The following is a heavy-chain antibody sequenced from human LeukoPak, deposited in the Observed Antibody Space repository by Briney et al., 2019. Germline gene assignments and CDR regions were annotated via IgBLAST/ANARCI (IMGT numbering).Heavy chain of an antibody. V-gene: IGHV3-53*01. CDR2: IYSGGST. Sequence: SGGSLRLSCAASGFTVSSNYMSWVRQAPGKGLEWVSVIYSGGSTYYADSVKGRFTISRDNSKSTLYIQMNSLRAEDTAVYYCAKEARRDWGPYYFDYWGQGTLVTVSS. CDR3: AKEARRDWGPYYFDY. D-gene: IGHD7-27*01. J-gene: IGHJ4*02. CDR1: GFTVSSNY.